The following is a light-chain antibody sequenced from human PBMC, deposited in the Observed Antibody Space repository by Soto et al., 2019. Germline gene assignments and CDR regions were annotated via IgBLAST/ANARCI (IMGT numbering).Light chain of an antibody. J-gene: IGKJ3*01. Sequence: DIQVTQSPSTLSASVGDSVTISCRASQIISNWLAWYQQKPGKAPKLLIYKASTLESGVPSRFSGSGSGTDVTLTISSLQPYDFATYYFQPYNTFLLTFGPGTRVDIK. CDR3: QPYNTFLLT. CDR2: KAS. V-gene: IGKV1-5*03. CDR1: QIISNW.